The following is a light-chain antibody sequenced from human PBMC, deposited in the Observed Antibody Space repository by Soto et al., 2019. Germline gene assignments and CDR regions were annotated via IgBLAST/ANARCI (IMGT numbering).Light chain of an antibody. J-gene: IGLJ1*01. V-gene: IGLV2-11*01. Sequence: QSVLTQPPSVSGSPGQSVTISCTGTSSDVGGYDDVSWYQQHPGKAPKLLIYDVTKRPSGVPDRFSGSKSGNTASLTISGLQAEDEADFYCCSYGGSFPYVFGTGTKV. CDR1: SSDVGGYDD. CDR3: CSYGGSFPYV. CDR2: DVT.